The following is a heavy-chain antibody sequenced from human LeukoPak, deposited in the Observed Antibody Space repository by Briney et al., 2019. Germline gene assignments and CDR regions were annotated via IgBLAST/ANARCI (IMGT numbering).Heavy chain of an antibody. CDR2: ISGSAHKI. CDR1: GFTVSSNY. CDR3: AGRVTGYSSGYVY. V-gene: IGHV3-23*01. J-gene: IGHJ4*02. Sequence: PPGGSLRLSCAASGFTVSSNYMSWVRQAPEKGLDWVSVISGSAHKIRYADSVKGRFTISRDNSENIVYLQMNNLRAEDTAVYYCAGRVTGYSSGYVYWGQGTLVTVSS. D-gene: IGHD5-18*01.